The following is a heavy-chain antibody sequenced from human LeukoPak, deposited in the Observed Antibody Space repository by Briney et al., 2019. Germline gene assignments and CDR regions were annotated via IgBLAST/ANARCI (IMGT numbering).Heavy chain of an antibody. Sequence: SQTLSLTCTVSGGSISSGSYYWSWIRQPAGKGLEWIGRIYTSGSTNYNPSLKSRVTISVDTSKHQLSLKLSSVTAADTAVYYCARALEYYDFWSGYSYFDYWGQGTLVTVSS. CDR1: GGSISSGSYY. D-gene: IGHD3-3*01. CDR3: ARALEYYDFWSGYSYFDY. J-gene: IGHJ4*02. CDR2: IYTSGST. V-gene: IGHV4-61*02.